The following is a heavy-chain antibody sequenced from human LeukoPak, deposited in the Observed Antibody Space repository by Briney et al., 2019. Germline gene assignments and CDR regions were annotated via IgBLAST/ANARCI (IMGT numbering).Heavy chain of an antibody. CDR1: GFTFSSYA. CDR3: ARDSSSIVFGWFDP. Sequence: PGGSVRLSCAASGFTFSSYAMQWVRQAPGKGLEGVAVISYDGCNKYYADSVKGRFTISRDNSKNTLYLQMNSLRAEDTAVYYCARDSSSIVFGWFDPWGQGTMVTVSS. D-gene: IGHD6-6*01. J-gene: IGHJ5*02. V-gene: IGHV3-30-3*01. CDR2: ISYDGCNK.